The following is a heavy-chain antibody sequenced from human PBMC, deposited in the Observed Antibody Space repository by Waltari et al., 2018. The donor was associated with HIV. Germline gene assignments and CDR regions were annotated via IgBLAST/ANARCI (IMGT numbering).Heavy chain of an antibody. CDR2: IYYGGGT. D-gene: IGHD6-13*01. CDR3: AREGWAATGDY. Sequence: QVQLQESGPGLVKPSETLSLTCVVSGYSISSGYYWGWIRHPPVKGLEWIGRIYYGGGTYYNPSLKSRVTISVDTSKNQFSLKLSSVTAADTAVYYCAREGWAATGDYWGQGTLVTVSS. J-gene: IGHJ4*02. CDR1: GYSISSGYY. V-gene: IGHV4-38-2*02.